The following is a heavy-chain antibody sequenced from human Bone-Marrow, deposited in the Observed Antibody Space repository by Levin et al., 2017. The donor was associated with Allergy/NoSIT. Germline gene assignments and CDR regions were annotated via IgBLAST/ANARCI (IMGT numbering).Heavy chain of an antibody. D-gene: IGHD2-15*01. CDR2: ISSSGSTI. CDR1: GFTFSSYE. J-gene: IGHJ4*02. V-gene: IGHV3-48*03. CDR3: ARVGYCSGGSCRPDY. Sequence: PGGSLRLSCAASGFTFSSYEMNWVRQAPGKGLEWVSYISSSGSTIYYADSVKGRFTISRDNAKNSLYLQMNSLRAEDTAVYYCARVGYCSGGSCRPDYWGQGTLVTVSS.